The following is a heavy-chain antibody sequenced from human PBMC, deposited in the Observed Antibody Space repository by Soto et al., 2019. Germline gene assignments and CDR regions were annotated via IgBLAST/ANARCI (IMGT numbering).Heavy chain of an antibody. J-gene: IGHJ6*02. CDR1: GGSISSYY. CDR2: IFYSGNT. Sequence: QVQLQESGPGLVKPSETLSLTCTVSGGSISSYYWNWIRQPPGKGLEWIGYIFYSGNTNYNPSLKSRVTISVDTSKSHVSLRLNSVTAADTAVYYCAGDSYGVDVWGQGTTVTVSS. V-gene: IGHV4-59*08. CDR3: AGDSYGVDV.